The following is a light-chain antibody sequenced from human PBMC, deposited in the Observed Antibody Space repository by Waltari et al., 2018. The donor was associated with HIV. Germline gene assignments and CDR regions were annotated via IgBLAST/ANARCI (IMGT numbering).Light chain of an antibody. V-gene: IGLV1-47*01. CDR1: SSNVESNY. CDR3: AVWDDTLSGHLV. J-gene: IGLJ2*01. Sequence: HSVLPQPPSPSGTPGQRVTISCSGGSSNVESNYVNCYQQLPGTAPKLLTYRNNQRPSGVPDRFSGSKSGTSASLAISGLRSEDEADYYCAVWDDTLSGHLVFGGGTKLTVL. CDR2: RNN.